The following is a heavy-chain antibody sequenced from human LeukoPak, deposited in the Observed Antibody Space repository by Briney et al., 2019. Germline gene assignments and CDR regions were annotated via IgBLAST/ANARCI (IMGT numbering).Heavy chain of an antibody. J-gene: IGHJ6*02. V-gene: IGHV3-23*01. CDR1: GFTFRTYA. D-gene: IGHD3-10*01. Sequence: GGSLRLSCAGSGFTFRTYAMGWVRQAPGKGLEGVSSINSGSDDTYSADSVKGRFTISRDNFKNTLYLQMNSLRAEDTAVYYCVKPPRLSIIRGEGMDVWGQGTTVTVSS. CDR3: VKPPRLSIIRGEGMDV. CDR2: INSGSDDT.